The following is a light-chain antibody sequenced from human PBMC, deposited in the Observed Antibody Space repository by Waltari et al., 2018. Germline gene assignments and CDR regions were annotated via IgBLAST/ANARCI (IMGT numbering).Light chain of an antibody. J-gene: IGLJ2*01. CDR2: DVN. CDR1: SSDVGSYDY. Sequence: QSALTQPASLSGSPGQSITISCTGTSSDVGSYDYVSWYQQKPDKAPKLLIFDVNNRALGVSNRFSGSKSGNTASLTISGLQAEDESDYYCCSFTARGTWIFGGGTRLTVV. V-gene: IGLV2-14*03. CDR3: CSFTARGTWI.